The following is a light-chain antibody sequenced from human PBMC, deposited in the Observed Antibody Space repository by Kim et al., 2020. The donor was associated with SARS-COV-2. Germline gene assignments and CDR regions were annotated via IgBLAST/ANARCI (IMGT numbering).Light chain of an antibody. J-gene: IGLJ1*01. CDR3: QVWDSTADHYV. Sequence: APGKTAYITCGGNNIGSKNVHWYQQKPGQAPVLFIYYDSDRPSGIPERFSGSKSGNTANLTISSVAAGDEADYYCQVWDSTADHYVFGSGTKVTVL. V-gene: IGLV3-21*04. CDR2: YDS. CDR1: NIGSKN.